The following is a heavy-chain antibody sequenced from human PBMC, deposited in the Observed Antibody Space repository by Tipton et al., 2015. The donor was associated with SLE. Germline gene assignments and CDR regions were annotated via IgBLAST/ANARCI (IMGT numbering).Heavy chain of an antibody. CDR1: GFTFSNYA. D-gene: IGHD7-27*01. Sequence: SLRLSCAASGFTFSNYAMHWVRQAPGKGLEWVAGIGWDSAYIAYEDSVEGRFTISRDNAKKSLYLQMDSLRPDDTAFYYCVRVGTPDYYMDVWGKGTRVTVSS. CDR3: VRVGTPDYYMDV. J-gene: IGHJ6*03. CDR2: IGWDSAYI. V-gene: IGHV3-9*01.